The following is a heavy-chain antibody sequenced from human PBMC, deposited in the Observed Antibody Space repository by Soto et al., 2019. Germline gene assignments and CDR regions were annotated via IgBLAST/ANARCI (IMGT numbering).Heavy chain of an antibody. D-gene: IGHD3-22*01. CDR1: GGSISSGGYS. Sequence: SETLSLTCAVSGGSISSGGYSWSWIRQPPGKGLEWIGYIYHSGSTYYNPSLKSRVTISVDRSKNQFSLKLSSVTAADTAVYYCARASDYYDSSGYYYFPHPHFDYWGQGTLVTVSS. CDR3: ARASDYYDSSGYYYFPHPHFDY. J-gene: IGHJ4*02. V-gene: IGHV4-30-2*01. CDR2: IYHSGST.